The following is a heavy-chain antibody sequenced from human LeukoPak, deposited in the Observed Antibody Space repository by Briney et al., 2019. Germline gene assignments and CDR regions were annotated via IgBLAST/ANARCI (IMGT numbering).Heavy chain of an antibody. CDR3: ARGELGTDAFDI. V-gene: IGHV1-69*01. D-gene: IGHD3-16*01. CDR2: IIPIFGTA. Sequence: ASVKVSCKASGGTFSSYAISWVRQAPGQGLEWMGGIIPIFGTANYAQKFQGRVTITADESTSTAYMELSSLRSEDTAVYYCARGELGTDAFDIRGQGTMVTVSS. CDR1: GGTFSSYA. J-gene: IGHJ3*02.